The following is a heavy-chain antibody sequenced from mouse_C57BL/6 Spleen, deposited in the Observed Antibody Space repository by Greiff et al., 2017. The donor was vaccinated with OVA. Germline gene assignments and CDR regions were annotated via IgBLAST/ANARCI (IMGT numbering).Heavy chain of an antibody. CDR2: IDPSDSYT. Sequence: QVQLQQPGAELVKPGASVKLSCKASGYTFTSYWMQWVKQRPGQGLEWIGEIDPSDSYTNYNQKFKGKATLTVDTSSSTAYMQLSSLTSEDAAVYYCARTEAGYYGGCWFAYWGQGTLVTVSA. J-gene: IGHJ3*01. CDR3: ARTEAGYYGGCWFAY. CDR1: GYTFTSYW. D-gene: IGHD1-1*01. V-gene: IGHV1-50*01.